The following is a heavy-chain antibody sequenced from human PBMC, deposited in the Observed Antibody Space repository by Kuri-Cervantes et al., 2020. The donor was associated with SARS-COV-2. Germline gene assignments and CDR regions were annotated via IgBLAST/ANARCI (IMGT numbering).Heavy chain of an antibody. Sequence: GESLKISCAASGFTVSSNYMSWVRQAPGKGLEWVSVIYSGGSTYYADSVKGRFTISRDNSKNTLYIQMNSLRAEDTAVYYCARVVGYSSSWYYFDYWGQGTLVTVSS. CDR3: ARVVGYSSSWYYFDY. J-gene: IGHJ4*02. CDR1: GFTVSSNY. D-gene: IGHD6-13*01. CDR2: IYSGGST. V-gene: IGHV3-53*01.